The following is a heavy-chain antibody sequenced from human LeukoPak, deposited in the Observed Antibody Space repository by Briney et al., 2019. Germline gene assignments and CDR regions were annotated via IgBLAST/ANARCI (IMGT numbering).Heavy chain of an antibody. CDR2: IYNSANT. V-gene: IGHV4-39*01. CDR1: GGSISSSSYC. CDR3: ARHSRSAYTGYENAFDI. Sequence: SSETLSLTCTVSGGSISSSSYCWDWIRQPPGKGLEWIGNIYNSANTHYNPSLKTRITMSVDTSKNQFSLKLNSVTAADTGIYYCARHSRSAYTGYENAFDIWGQGTMVTVSS. J-gene: IGHJ3*02. D-gene: IGHD5-12*01.